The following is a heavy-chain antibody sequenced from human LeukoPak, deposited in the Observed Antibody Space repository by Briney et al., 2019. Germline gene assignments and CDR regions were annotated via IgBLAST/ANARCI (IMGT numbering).Heavy chain of an antibody. J-gene: IGHJ4*02. CDR2: INPSGGST. Sequence: ASVKVSCKASGYTFTSYYMHWVRQAPGQGLEWMGIINPSGGSTSYAQKFQGRVTMTRDMSTSTVYMELSSLRSEDTAVYYCARDWGATTPYSSSPYYFDYWGQGTLVTVSS. V-gene: IGHV1-46*01. D-gene: IGHD6-6*01. CDR1: GYTFTSYY. CDR3: ARDWGATTPYSSSPYYFDY.